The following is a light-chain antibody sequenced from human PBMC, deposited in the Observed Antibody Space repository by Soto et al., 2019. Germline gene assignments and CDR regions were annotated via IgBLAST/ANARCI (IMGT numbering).Light chain of an antibody. CDR3: CCYTSSSTHYLV. V-gene: IGLV2-14*01. J-gene: IGLJ2*01. CDR1: SSDVGGYDY. Sequence: QSVLTQPASASGSPGQSITISCTGTSSDVGGYDYVSWYQQHPGKAPKLIIYEVSNRPSGVSNRFSGSKSGNTASLTISGPQVEDAAEYYCCCYTSSSTHYLVFGRGTKLTVL. CDR2: EVS.